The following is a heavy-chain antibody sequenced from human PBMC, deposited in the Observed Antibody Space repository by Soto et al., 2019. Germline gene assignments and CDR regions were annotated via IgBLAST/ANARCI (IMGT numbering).Heavy chain of an antibody. CDR2: IGGSGGNR. V-gene: IGHV3-23*01. J-gene: IGHJ4*02. D-gene: IGHD4-4*01. CDR1: GFTFNAYA. CDR3: ARVASDYINSVDH. Sequence: EVQLLESGGRLVQPGGSLRLSCAASGFTFNAYAMTWVRQAPGKGLEWVSAIGGSGGNRYYAASVRGRFTISRDNSKDTVDLQMNSLRVEDTAVYYCARVASDYINSVDHWGQGILVSVSS.